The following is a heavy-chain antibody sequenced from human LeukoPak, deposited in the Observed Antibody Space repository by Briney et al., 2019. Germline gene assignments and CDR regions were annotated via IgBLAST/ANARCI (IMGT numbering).Heavy chain of an antibody. V-gene: IGHV1-2*02. CDR1: GYTFTGYY. CDR2: INPNSSGT. CDR3: ATYSTDY. Sequence: ASVKVSCKASGYTFTGYYMHWVRQAPGQGLEWMGWINPNSSGTKYAPKFQGRVTMTRDTSLSTAYIERSRLRSADPAVHYIATYSTDYWGQGTLVTVSS. D-gene: IGHD2/OR15-2a*01. J-gene: IGHJ4*02.